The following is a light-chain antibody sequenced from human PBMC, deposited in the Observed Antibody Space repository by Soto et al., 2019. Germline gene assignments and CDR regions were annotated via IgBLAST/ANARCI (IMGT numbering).Light chain of an antibody. J-gene: IGKJ2*01. CDR1: QSISSW. CDR2: KAS. V-gene: IGKV1-5*03. Sequence: DIQMTQSASTLSASVGDRVTITCRASQSISSWLAWYQQKPGKAPNLLIYKASSLESGVPSRFSGSGSGTEFTLTISSLQPDDFATYYCQQYNSYPYTVGQGTKLEIK. CDR3: QQYNSYPYT.